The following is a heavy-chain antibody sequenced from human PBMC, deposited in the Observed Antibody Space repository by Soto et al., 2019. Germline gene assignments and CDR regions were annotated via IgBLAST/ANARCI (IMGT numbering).Heavy chain of an antibody. CDR2: IIRIFGTP. D-gene: IGHD3-10*01. J-gene: IGHJ6*02. Sequence: QVQLVQSGAEVKKPGSSVKVSCKASGGTFSSYAINWVRQAPGQGLEWMGGIIRIFGTPDYAQRFQGRVPITADEATSTAYMELSSLSSEDTAVYYCARQGSNEYYYYGMDVWGQGTTVTVSS. V-gene: IGHV1-69*12. CDR1: GGTFSSYA. CDR3: ARQGSNEYYYYGMDV.